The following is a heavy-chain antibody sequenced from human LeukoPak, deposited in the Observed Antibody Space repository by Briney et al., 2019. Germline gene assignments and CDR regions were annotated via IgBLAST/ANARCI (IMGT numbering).Heavy chain of an antibody. CDR2: ISWDGGST. Sequence: GGSLRLSCAASGFTFDDYAMHWVRQAPGKGLEWVSLISWDGGSTYYADSVKGRFTISRDNSKNSLYLQMNSLRAEDTAVYYCARESWSIAAAGLDAFDIWGQGTMVTVSS. CDR3: ARESWSIAAAGLDAFDI. CDR1: GFTFDDYA. V-gene: IGHV3-43D*03. J-gene: IGHJ3*02. D-gene: IGHD6-13*01.